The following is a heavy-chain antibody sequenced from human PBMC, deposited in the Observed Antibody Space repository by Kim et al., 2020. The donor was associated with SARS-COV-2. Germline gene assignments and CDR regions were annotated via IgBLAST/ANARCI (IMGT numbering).Heavy chain of an antibody. V-gene: IGHV3-23*01. CDR3: AKGAGAPSVPYDY. D-gene: IGHD7-27*01. J-gene: IGHJ4*02. Sequence: YADSVKGRFTISRDNSKNTLYLQMNSLRAEDTAVYYCAKGAGAPSVPYDYWGQGTLVTVSS.